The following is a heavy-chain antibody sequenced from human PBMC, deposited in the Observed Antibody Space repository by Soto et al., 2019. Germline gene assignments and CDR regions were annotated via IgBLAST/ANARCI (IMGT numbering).Heavy chain of an antibody. D-gene: IGHD3-22*01. CDR3: ARGGYYYDSSGYTPGYGMDV. Sequence: SVKVSCKASGGTFSSYAISWVRQAPGQGLEWMGGIIPIFGTANYAQKFQGRVTITADESTSTAYMELSSLRSEDTAVYYCARGGYYYDSSGYTPGYGMDVWGQGTTVTVSS. CDR1: GGTFSSYA. V-gene: IGHV1-69*13. CDR2: IIPIFGTA. J-gene: IGHJ6*02.